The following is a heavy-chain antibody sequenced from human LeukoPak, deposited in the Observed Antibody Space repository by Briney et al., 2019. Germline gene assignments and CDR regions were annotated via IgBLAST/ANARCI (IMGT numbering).Heavy chain of an antibody. J-gene: IGHJ3*02. CDR3: ARKDRSGYDFERKVQGPFSSAFDI. CDR2: IWYDGSNK. V-gene: IGHV3-33*01. Sequence: GGSLRLSCAASGFTFSSYGMHWVRQAPGKGLEWVAVIWYDGSNKYYADSVKGRFTISRDNSKNTLYLQMNSLRAEDTAVYYCARKDRSGYDFERKVQGPFSSAFDIWGQGSMVTVSS. CDR1: GFTFSSYG. D-gene: IGHD5-12*01.